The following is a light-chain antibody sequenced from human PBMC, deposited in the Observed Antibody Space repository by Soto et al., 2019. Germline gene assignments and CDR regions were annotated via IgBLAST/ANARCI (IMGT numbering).Light chain of an antibody. CDR3: TSYTTNKTPL. CDR1: SSDVGGYNY. V-gene: IGLV2-14*03. J-gene: IGLJ2*01. Sequence: QSALAQPASVSGSPGQSITISCTGTSSDVGGYNYVSWYQQHRGKAPKLMIYDVSSRPSGVSNRFSGSKSGNTASLTISGLLSEDEADYYCTSYTTNKTPLFGGGTKLPVL. CDR2: DVS.